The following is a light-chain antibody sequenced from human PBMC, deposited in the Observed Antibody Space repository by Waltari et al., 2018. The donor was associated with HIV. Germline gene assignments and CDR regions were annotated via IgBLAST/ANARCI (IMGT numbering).Light chain of an antibody. Sequence: QSALTQSPSASGSPGQSVNISCSGANSDISDYNYVSWYQQHSDSTPKLIIFEVTKRPAGVPCRLSGSKSGNTASLFVSGLQPEDEATYFCSSFAGTHKLFGGGTKLTVL. CDR2: EVT. V-gene: IGLV2-8*01. CDR3: SSFAGTHKL. J-gene: IGLJ2*01. CDR1: NSDISDYNY.